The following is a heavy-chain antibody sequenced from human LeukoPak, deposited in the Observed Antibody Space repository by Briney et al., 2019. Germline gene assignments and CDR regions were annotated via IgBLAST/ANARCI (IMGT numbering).Heavy chain of an antibody. CDR3: GRRTYYFDY. J-gene: IGHJ4*02. V-gene: IGHV3-23*01. D-gene: IGHD1-1*01. Sequence: GGSLRLSCAASGFTFSGYAMSWVRQAPGKGLEWVSAISGSSGSKYYADSVKGRFTISRDNAKNTLYLQMNSLRAEDTAVYYCGRRTYYFDYWGQGTLVTVSS. CDR1: GFTFSGYA. CDR2: ISGSSGSK.